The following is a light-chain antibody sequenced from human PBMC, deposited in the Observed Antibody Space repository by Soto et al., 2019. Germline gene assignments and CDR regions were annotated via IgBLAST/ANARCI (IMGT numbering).Light chain of an antibody. V-gene: IGLV2-14*01. CDR2: EVS. CDR3: FSYTTSSTLV. Sequence: QSALTQPASVSGSPGQSITISCTGTSSXVGGYNYVSWYQQHPAKAPKLMIYEVSNRPSGVSHRFSGSKSGNTASLTISGLQAEDEADYYCFSYTTSSTLVFGGGTKLTVL. J-gene: IGLJ3*02. CDR1: SSXVGGYNY.